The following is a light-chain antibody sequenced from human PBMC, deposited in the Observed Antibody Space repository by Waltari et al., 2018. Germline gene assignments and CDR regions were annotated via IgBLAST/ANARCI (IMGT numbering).Light chain of an antibody. V-gene: IGLV3-10*01. CDR2: EDS. J-gene: IGLJ2*01. CDR1: ALPSKN. CDR3: YSTDGSGNERV. Sequence: SYELTQPPSVSVSPGQPARITCPGDALPSKNAYWYQQKSGQAPVPVMYEDSKRPPGIPERFSGSGSGTMATLTISGAQAEDEADYYCYSTDGSGNERVFGGGTKLTV.